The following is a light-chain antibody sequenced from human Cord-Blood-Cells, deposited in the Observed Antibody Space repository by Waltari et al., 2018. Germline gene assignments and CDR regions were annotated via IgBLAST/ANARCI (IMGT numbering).Light chain of an antibody. J-gene: IGKJ2*01. Sequence: DIQMTQSPSTLSASVGDRVTITCRASQRISSWLAWYQQKPGKAPKLLIYDASSLESGVPSRFSGSGSGTEFTLTISSLQPDDFATYYCQQYNGYYTFGQGTKLEIK. CDR3: QQYNGYYT. CDR2: DAS. CDR1: QRISSW. V-gene: IGKV1-5*01.